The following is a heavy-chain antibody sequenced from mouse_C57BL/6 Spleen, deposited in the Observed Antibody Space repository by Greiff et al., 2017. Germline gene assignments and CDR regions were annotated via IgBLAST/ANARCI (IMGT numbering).Heavy chain of an antibody. CDR1: GYTFTSYW. D-gene: IGHD1-2*01. CDR2: IHPNSGSN. Sequence: QVQLQQPGAELVKPGASVKLSCKASGYTFTSYWMHWVKQRPGQGLEWIGMIHPNSGSNNYNEKFKSKATLTVDKSSSTDYMKLSSLTAEDSAVYDRANPHGDGNLDDWGKGTTLTVSS. CDR3: ANPHGDGNLDD. J-gene: IGHJ2*01. V-gene: IGHV1-64*01.